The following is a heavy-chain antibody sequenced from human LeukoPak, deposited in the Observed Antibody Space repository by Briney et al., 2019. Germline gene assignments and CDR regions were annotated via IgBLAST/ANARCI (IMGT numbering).Heavy chain of an antibody. V-gene: IGHV4-34*01. Sequence: SETRSPTCAVYGGSFSGYYWSWIRQPPGKGLEWIGEINHSGNTNYNPSLKSRVTISVDTSKNQFSLKLKSVTAADTAVYYCARDRTDYGDYGNWFDPWGQGTLVTVSS. CDR1: GGSFSGYY. J-gene: IGHJ5*02. D-gene: IGHD4-17*01. CDR2: INHSGNT. CDR3: ARDRTDYGDYGNWFDP.